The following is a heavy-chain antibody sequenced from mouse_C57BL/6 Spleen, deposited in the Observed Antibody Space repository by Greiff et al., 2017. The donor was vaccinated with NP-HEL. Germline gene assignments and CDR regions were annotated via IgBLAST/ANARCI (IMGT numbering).Heavy chain of an antibody. CDR1: GYTFTSYG. V-gene: IGHV1-81*01. D-gene: IGHD2-4*01. CDR2: IYPRSGNT. Sequence: QVHVKQSGAELARPGASVKLSCKASGYTFTSYGISWVKQRTGQGLEWIGEIYPRSGNTYYNEKFKGKATLTADKSSSTAYMELRSLTSEDSAVYFCARRSQPHDYDEVFFAYWGQGTLVTVSA. CDR3: ARRSQPHDYDEVFFAY. J-gene: IGHJ3*01.